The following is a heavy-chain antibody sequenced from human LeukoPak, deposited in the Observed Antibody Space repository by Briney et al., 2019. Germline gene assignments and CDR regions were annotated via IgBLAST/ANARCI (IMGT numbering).Heavy chain of an antibody. CDR2: FYHSGDT. Sequence: SGTLSLTCAVSGDSFSSSNWWSWVRQPPGKGLEWIGEFYHSGDTNYSPSLKSRVTISVDKSKKQLSLKLSSVTAADTAVYYCARDRRGYYDSSGYYYFFDYWGQGTLVTVSS. V-gene: IGHV4-4*02. J-gene: IGHJ4*02. CDR1: GDSFSSSNW. CDR3: ARDRRGYYDSSGYYYFFDY. D-gene: IGHD3-22*01.